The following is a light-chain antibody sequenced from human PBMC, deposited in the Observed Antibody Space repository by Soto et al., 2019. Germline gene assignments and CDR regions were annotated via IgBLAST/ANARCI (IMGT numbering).Light chain of an antibody. CDR3: CSYAGSSTFVV. CDR1: SSDVGSYNL. CDR2: EGS. J-gene: IGLJ2*01. V-gene: IGLV2-23*03. Sequence: QSALTQPASVSGSPGQSITISCTGTSSDVGSYNLVSWYQQHPGKAPKLMIYEGSKRPSGVSNRFSGSKSGNTASLTISGRQAEDEADYYGCSYAGSSTFVVFGGGTKLTVL.